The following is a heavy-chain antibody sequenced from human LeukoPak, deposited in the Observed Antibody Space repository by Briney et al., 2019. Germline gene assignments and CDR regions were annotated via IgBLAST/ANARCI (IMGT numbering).Heavy chain of an antibody. V-gene: IGHV1-8*03. CDR3: ARGLYSGSYYFDY. J-gene: IGHJ4*02. CDR2: MNPNSGNT. CDR1: GYTFTRYD. Sequence: ASVNVSCKASGYTFTRYDINWVRQATGQGLEWMGWMNPNSGNTGYAQKFQGRVTITRNTSISTAYMELSSLRSEDTAVYYCARGLYSGSYYFDYWGQGTLVTVSS. D-gene: IGHD1-26*01.